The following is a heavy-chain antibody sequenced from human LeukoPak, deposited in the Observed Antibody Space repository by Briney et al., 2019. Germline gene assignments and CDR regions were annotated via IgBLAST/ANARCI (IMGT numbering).Heavy chain of an antibody. J-gene: IGHJ4*02. V-gene: IGHV3-30*04. CDR3: ARSRLDSRRGFFDY. CDR1: GFTFSSYA. D-gene: IGHD3-10*01. Sequence: GSSLRLSCAASGFTFSSYAIHWVRQAPGKGLEWVAVISYDGSNNSYADSVKGRFTISRDNSKNTLYLQMNSLRAEDTAVYYCARSRLDSRRGFFDYWGQGTLATVSS. CDR2: ISYDGSNN.